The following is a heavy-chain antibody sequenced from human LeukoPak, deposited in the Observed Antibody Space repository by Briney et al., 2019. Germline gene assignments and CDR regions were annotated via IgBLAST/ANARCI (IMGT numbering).Heavy chain of an antibody. CDR2: IYYSGST. CDR3: AREEFYCSGGSCYYYGMDV. V-gene: IGHV4-31*03. D-gene: IGHD2-15*01. Sequence: PSETLSLTCTVSGGSISSGGYYWSWIRQHPGKGLEWIGYIYYSGSTYYNPSLKSRVTISVDTSKNQFSLKLSSVTAADTAVYYCAREEFYCSGGSCYYYGMDVWGQGTTVTVSS. J-gene: IGHJ6*02. CDR1: GGSISSGGYY.